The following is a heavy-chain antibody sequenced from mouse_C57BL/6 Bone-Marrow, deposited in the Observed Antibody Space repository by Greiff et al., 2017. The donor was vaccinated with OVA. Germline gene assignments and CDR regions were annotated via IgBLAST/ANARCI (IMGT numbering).Heavy chain of an antibody. V-gene: IGHV1-54*01. CDR2: INPGSGGT. CDR3: ARWGEGAWFAY. Sequence: QVQLQQSGAELVRPGTSVKVSCKASGYAFTNYLIEWVKQRPGQGLEWIGVINPGSGGTNYNEKFKGKATLTADKSSSTAYMQLSSLTSEDSAVYFCARWGEGAWFAYWGQGTLVTVSA. CDR1: GYAFTNYL. J-gene: IGHJ3*01.